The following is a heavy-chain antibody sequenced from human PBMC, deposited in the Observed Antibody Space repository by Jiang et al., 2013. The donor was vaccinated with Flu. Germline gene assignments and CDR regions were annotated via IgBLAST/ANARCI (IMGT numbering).Heavy chain of an antibody. D-gene: IGHD3-10*01. CDR3: AKDFQPEVWFGETNWFDP. CDR2: IRYDGSNK. CDR1: GFTFSSYG. Sequence: SCAASGFTFSSYGMHWVRQAPGKGLEWVAFIRYDGSNKYYADSVKGRFTISRDNSKNTLYLQMNSLRAEDTAVYYCAKDFQPEVWFGETNWFDPWGQGTLVTVSS. J-gene: IGHJ5*02. V-gene: IGHV3-30*02.